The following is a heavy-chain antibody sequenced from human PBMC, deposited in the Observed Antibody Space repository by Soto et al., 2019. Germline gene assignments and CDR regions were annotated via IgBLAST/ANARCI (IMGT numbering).Heavy chain of an antibody. D-gene: IGHD5-18*01. CDR2: IDPSDSYT. V-gene: IGHV5-10-1*01. J-gene: IGHJ4*02. CDR3: ARQAPRGYTYAKYYFEY. CDR1: GYSFTSNW. Sequence: PGESLKISCKGSGYSFTSNWLSWVRQVPGKGLEWVGRIDPSDSYTKYSPSFQGRVTITTDKSISTVYLQWDSLQASDTAMYYCARQAPRGYTYAKYYFEYWGQGTLVTAPQ.